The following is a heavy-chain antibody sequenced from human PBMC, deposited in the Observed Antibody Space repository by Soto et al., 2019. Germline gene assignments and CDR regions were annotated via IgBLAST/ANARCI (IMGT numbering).Heavy chain of an antibody. V-gene: IGHV4-61*08. D-gene: IGHD2-15*01. J-gene: IGHJ4*02. CDR1: GDSISSGDYY. CDR3: ARAGYCSGGSCYSLYYFDY. CDR2: IYYSGST. Sequence: SETLSLTCAVSGDSISSGDYYWSWIRQPPGKGLEWIGYIYYSGSTNYNPSLKSRVTISVDTSKNQFSLKLSSVTAADTAVYYCARAGYCSGGSCYSLYYFDYWGQGTLVTVSS.